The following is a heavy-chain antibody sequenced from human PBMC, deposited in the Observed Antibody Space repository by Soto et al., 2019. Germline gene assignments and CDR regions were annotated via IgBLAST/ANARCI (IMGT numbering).Heavy chain of an antibody. V-gene: IGHV4-34*01. D-gene: IGHD3-3*01. CDR1: RGPANGYN. CDR3: ATRITVFGLLTPLLDP. J-gene: IGHJ5*02. Sequence: PSQTRSLTCAVYRGPANGYNWNWIHQPLEKGLEWIGEINHTGGTHYSPSLKSRVTMSVDTSKNQFSLGLSSVTAADTAIYYCATRITVFGLLTPLLDPWGQGAQDTVSS. CDR2: INHTGGT.